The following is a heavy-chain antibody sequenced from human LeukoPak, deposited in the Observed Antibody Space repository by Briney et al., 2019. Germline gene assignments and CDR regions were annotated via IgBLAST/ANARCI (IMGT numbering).Heavy chain of an antibody. V-gene: IGHV3-53*01. CDR3: ARGLGYSYGYE. J-gene: IGHJ4*02. CDR2: IYSGGST. CDR1: GFTVSSNY. D-gene: IGHD5-18*01. Sequence: GGSLRLSCAASGFTVSSNYMSWVRQARGKGLEWVSVIYSGGSTYYADSVKGRFTISRDNSKNTLYLQMNSLRAEDTAVYYCARGLGYSYGYEWGQGTLVTVSS.